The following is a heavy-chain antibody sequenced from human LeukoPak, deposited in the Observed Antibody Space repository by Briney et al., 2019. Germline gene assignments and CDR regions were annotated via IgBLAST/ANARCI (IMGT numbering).Heavy chain of an antibody. D-gene: IGHD5-12*01. CDR1: GFTFSSYS. CDR3: AKWDSGYEGGSDAFGI. J-gene: IGHJ3*02. V-gene: IGHV3-21*04. CDR2: ISSSSSYI. Sequence: HPGGSLRLSCAASGFTFSSYSMNWVRQAPGKGLEWVSSISSSSSYIYYADSVKGRFTISRDNAKNTLYLQMNSLRAEDTAVYYCAKWDSGYEGGSDAFGIWGQGTMVTVSS.